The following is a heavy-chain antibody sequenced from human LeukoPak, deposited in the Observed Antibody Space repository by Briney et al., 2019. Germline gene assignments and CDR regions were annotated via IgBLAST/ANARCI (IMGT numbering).Heavy chain of an antibody. CDR3: AKAARLGPSHFDY. D-gene: IGHD6-25*01. J-gene: IGHJ4*02. CDR2: IWFDGNNK. Sequence: PGRSLRLSCAASGFTFTTYGMHWVRQAPGKGLEWVAVIWFDGNNKFYADSVKGRFTVSRDNSKNTLYLHMNSLRGEDTAVYYCAKAARLGPSHFDYWGRGTLVTVPS. V-gene: IGHV3-33*06. CDR1: GFTFTTYG.